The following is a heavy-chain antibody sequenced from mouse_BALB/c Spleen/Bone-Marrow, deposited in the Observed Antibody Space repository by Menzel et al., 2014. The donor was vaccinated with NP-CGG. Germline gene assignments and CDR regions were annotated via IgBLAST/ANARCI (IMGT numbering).Heavy chain of an antibody. CDR3: ARSGNHDYFDY. Sequence: VKVEESGPGLVQPSQSLSITCTVSGFSLIKFGIHWVRQPPGKGLEWLGVIWSGGTTDYNAVFKSRLSISKDKSKSQVFFKMNSLQADDTAVYYCARSGNHDYFDYWGQGTTLTVSS. D-gene: IGHD2-1*01. J-gene: IGHJ2*01. CDR2: IWSGGTT. V-gene: IGHV2-4*02. CDR1: GFSLIKFG.